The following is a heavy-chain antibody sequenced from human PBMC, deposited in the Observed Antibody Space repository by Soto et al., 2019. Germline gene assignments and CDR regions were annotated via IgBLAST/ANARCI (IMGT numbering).Heavy chain of an antibody. J-gene: IGHJ6*02. CDR3: AGYREQLLLYGMDV. D-gene: IGHD2-2*01. Sequence: QVQLVQSGAEVKKPGASVKVSCKASGYTFTSYVISWVRQAPGQGLEGMGWISAYNGNTNYAQKLQGRVTMTTDTHTSTAYMELRSLTSDDTAEYYCAGYREQLLLYGMDVSGPGTTVTVSS. CDR2: ISAYNGNT. V-gene: IGHV1-18*01. CDR1: GYTFTSYV.